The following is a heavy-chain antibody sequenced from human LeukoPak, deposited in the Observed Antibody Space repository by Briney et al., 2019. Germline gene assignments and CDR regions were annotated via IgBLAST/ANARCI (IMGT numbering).Heavy chain of an antibody. J-gene: IGHJ5*02. V-gene: IGHV3-7*01. D-gene: IGHD2-8*01. CDR1: GFTFSTSW. CDR2: IKQDGGET. Sequence: GGSLRLSCAASGFTFSTSWMSWVRQAPGKKLEWVANIKQDGGETQYADSVKGRLTISRDNAKNSLYLQMNSPRAEDTAIYYCAREEWWFDPWGQGTLVTVSS. CDR3: AREEWWFDP.